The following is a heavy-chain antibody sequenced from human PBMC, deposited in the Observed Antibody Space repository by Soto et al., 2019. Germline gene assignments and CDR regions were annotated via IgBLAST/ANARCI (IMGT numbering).Heavy chain of an antibody. CDR3: ARRYGANFDY. D-gene: IGHD4-17*01. J-gene: IGHJ4*02. CDR1: GGSISSYY. CDR2: IYYSGST. Sequence: SETLSLTCTVSGGSISSYYWSWIRQPPGKGLEWIGYIYYSGSTNYNPSLKSRVTISVDTSKNQFSLKLSSVTAADTAVYYCARRYGANFDYWGQGTLVTVSS. V-gene: IGHV4-59*08.